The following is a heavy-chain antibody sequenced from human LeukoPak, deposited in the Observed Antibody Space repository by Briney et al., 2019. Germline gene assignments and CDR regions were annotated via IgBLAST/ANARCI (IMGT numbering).Heavy chain of an antibody. J-gene: IGHJ4*02. CDR3: ASLKAYYDFWSGYYS. CDR1: GYTFTGYY. Sequence: GASVKVSCKASGYTFTGYYMHWVRQAPGQGLEWMGWINPNSGGTNYAQKFQGRVTMTRDTSISTAYMELSSLRSEDTAVYYCASLKAYYDFWSGYYSWGQGTLVTVSS. V-gene: IGHV1-2*02. D-gene: IGHD3-3*01. CDR2: INPNSGGT.